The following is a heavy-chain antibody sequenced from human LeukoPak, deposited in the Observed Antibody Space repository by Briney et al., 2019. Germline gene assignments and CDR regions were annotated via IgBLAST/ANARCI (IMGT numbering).Heavy chain of an antibody. Sequence: GGSLRLSCAASGFTFDDYAMHWVRQAPGKGLEWVSGISWNSGSIGYADSVKGRFTISRDNAKNSLYLQMNSLRAEDMALYYCAKGKEGYFQHWGQGTLVTVSS. V-gene: IGHV3-9*03. CDR1: GFTFDDYA. J-gene: IGHJ1*01. CDR2: ISWNSGSI. CDR3: AKGKEGYFQH.